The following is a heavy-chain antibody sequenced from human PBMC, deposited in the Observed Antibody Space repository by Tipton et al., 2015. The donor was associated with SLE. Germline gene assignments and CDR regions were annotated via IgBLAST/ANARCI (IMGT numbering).Heavy chain of an antibody. V-gene: IGHV3-21*03. CDR3: ARLRGGEYFFDY. CDR2: VSSSSSYI. J-gene: IGHJ4*02. CDR1: GFTFDDYA. D-gene: IGHD3-16*01. Sequence: SLRLSCAASGFTFDDYAMNWVRQAPGKGLEWVSSVSSSSSYIYYADSLKGRFTVSRDNAKHSLYLQMNSLRAEDTAVYYRARLRGGEYFFDYWGQGTLVTVSS.